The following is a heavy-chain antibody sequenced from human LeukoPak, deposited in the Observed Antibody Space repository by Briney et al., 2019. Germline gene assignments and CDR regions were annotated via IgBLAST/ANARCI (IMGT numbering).Heavy chain of an antibody. D-gene: IGHD7-27*01. Sequence: GGSLRLSCAASGFTFSTYTVYWVRHPPGKRLEWVSIIGSSGGGIHYADSVKGRFTISRDNSKNALYLQMNSLRVEDTAVYYCAIDPNWGTHSWGQGVLVTVSS. CDR3: AIDPNWGTHS. V-gene: IGHV3-23*01. J-gene: IGHJ4*02. CDR1: GFTFSTYT. CDR2: IGSSGGGI.